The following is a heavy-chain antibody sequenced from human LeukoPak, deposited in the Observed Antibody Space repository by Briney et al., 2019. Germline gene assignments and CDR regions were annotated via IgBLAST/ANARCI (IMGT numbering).Heavy chain of an antibody. V-gene: IGHV1-8*01. CDR2: MNPNSGNT. D-gene: IGHD2-2*01. J-gene: IGHJ4*02. CDR3: ARCSTSCYLSPGVLGY. CDR1: GYTFTSYD. Sequence: ASVKVSCKASGYTFTSYDINWVRQATGQGLEWMGWMNPNSGNTGYAQKFQGRVTMTRNTSMSTAYMELSSLRSEDTAVYYCARCSTSCYLSPGVLGYWGQGTLVTVSS.